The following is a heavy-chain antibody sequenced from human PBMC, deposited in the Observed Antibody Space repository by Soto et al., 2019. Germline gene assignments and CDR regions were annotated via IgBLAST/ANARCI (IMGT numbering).Heavy chain of an antibody. CDR2: MYNTGST. Sequence: SETLSLTCTVSGGSISGYYWSWIRQPPGKGLEWIGYMYNTGSTVYNPSFKSRVTISVDTFKNQFSLKLNSVTAADTAVYYCARDLWGYCGTDCYPLDVWGQGTTVTVSS. J-gene: IGHJ6*02. V-gene: IGHV4-59*01. CDR3: ARDLWGYCGTDCYPLDV. D-gene: IGHD2-21*02. CDR1: GGSISGYY.